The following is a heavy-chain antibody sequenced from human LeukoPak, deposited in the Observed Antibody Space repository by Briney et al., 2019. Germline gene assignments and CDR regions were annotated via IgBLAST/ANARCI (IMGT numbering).Heavy chain of an antibody. CDR2: IRWKSGSI. V-gene: IGHV3-9*01. CDR3: AKGLVVVITHPFDI. D-gene: IGHD3-22*01. Sequence: GRSLRLSCAASGFTFDVYAMHWVRQAAGKGLEWVSGIRWKSGSIAYTDSVQGRFTISRDNAKNSLYLQMNSLRHEDTALYYCAKGLVVVITHPFDIWGQGTMVTVSS. CDR1: GFTFDVYA. J-gene: IGHJ3*02.